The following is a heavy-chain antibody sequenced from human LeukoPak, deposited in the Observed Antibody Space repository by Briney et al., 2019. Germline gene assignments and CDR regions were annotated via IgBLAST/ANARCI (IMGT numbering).Heavy chain of an antibody. D-gene: IGHD6-13*01. Sequence: LEWMGGIIPILGTANYAQKFQGRVTITADESTSTAYMELSSLRSEDTAVYYCARVRAGLDYWGQGTLVTVSS. V-gene: IGHV1-69*01. CDR3: ARVRAGLDY. CDR2: IIPILGTA. J-gene: IGHJ4*02.